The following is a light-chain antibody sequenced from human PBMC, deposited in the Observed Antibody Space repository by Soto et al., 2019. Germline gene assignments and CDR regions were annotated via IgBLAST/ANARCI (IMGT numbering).Light chain of an antibody. CDR1: SSDIGGYDY. Sequence: QSALTQPPSASGSPGQSVTISCTGTSSDIGGYDYVSWYQQHPGKAPKLMIYEVTKRPSGVPNRFSGSRSGNTASLTVSGLQAEDEAHYYCSSYAGSNKAVFGTGTKLTVL. V-gene: IGLV2-8*01. CDR3: SSYAGSNKAV. J-gene: IGLJ1*01. CDR2: EVT.